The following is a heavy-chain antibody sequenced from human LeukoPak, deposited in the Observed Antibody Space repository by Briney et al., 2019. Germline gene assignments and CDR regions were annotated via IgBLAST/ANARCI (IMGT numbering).Heavy chain of an antibody. D-gene: IGHD3-3*01. V-gene: IGHV4-4*02. Sequence: GSLRLSCAASGFTFSNAWMSWVRQAPGKGLEWIGCIYYSGSTYYNPSLKSRVTISVDTSKNQFSLKLSSVTAADTAVYYCARDGQWLLYPTFDYWGQGTLVTVSS. CDR2: IYYSGST. J-gene: IGHJ4*02. CDR1: GFTFSNAW. CDR3: ARDGQWLLYPTFDY.